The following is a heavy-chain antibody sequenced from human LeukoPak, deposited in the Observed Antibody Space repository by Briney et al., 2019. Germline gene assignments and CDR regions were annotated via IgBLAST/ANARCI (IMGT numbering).Heavy chain of an antibody. D-gene: IGHD3-9*01. J-gene: IGHJ3*02. CDR2: IYWDDDK. CDR1: GFSLSTSGVG. Sequence: SGPTLVKPTQTLTLTCTFSGFSLSTSGVGVGWIRQPPEKALEWLALIYWDDDKRYSPSLKSRLTITKDTSKNQVVLTMTNMDPVDTAIYYCAQEGVLTGYYVFHIWGQGTMVTVSS. CDR3: AQEGVLTGYYVFHI. V-gene: IGHV2-5*02.